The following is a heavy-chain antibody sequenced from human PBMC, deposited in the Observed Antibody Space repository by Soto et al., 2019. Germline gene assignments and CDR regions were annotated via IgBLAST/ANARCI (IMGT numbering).Heavy chain of an antibody. Sequence: VSLQLSCVASGFTVSNNYMSWVRQAPGKGLEWVSVSYSGGSTDYADSVKGRFTISRDNSKNTLYLQMNSLRADDTAVYYCARARDGYNFLYEPTWGQGTLVTVSS. V-gene: IGHV3-53*01. J-gene: IGHJ4*02. CDR2: SYSGGST. D-gene: IGHD5-12*01. CDR1: GFTVSNNY. CDR3: ARARDGYNFLYEPT.